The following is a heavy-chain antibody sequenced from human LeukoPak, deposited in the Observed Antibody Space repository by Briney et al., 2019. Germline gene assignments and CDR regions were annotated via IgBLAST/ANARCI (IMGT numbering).Heavy chain of an antibody. CDR1: GGSISSGGYY. D-gene: IGHD6-6*01. J-gene: IGHJ4*02. CDR2: IYHSGST. V-gene: IGHV4-30-2*01. CDR3: ARNGISSSYYFDY. Sequence: PSETLSLTCTVSGGSISSGGYYWSWIRQPPGKGLEWIGYIYHSGSTYYNPSLKSRVTISVDRSKNQFSLKLSSVTAADTAVYYCARNGISSSYYFDYWGQGTLVTVSS.